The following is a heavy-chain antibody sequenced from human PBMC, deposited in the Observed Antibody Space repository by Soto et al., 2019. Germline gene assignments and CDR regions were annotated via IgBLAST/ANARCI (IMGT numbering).Heavy chain of an antibody. CDR2: INAGNGNT. V-gene: IGHV1-3*01. D-gene: IGHD2-2*01. CDR1: GYTFTSYA. J-gene: IGHJ5*02. CDR3: ARMVEVPAAITGFDP. Sequence: QVQLVQSGAEVKKPGASVKVSCKASGYTFTSYAMHWVRQAPGQRLEWMGWINAGNGNTKYSQKFQGRVTLTRDTSASTAYMELSSLRSEDTAVYYCARMVEVPAAITGFDPWGQGTLVTVSS.